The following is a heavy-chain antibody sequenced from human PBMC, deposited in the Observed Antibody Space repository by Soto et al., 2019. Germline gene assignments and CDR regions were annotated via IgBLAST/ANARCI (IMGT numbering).Heavy chain of an antibody. Sequence: QVQLVQSATEVKKPGASVRVPCKYTFSNYFLHWVRQAAGQRLEWMGCNNAATGATEYSQKFRDRVTIYRDTSANIVYMEMNSLRFEDTAVYFCAKGHHAGSWTIDHWGQGTLVTVSS. D-gene: IGHD6-13*01. CDR2: NNAATGAT. V-gene: IGHV1-3*01. J-gene: IGHJ4*02. CDR1: YTFSNYF. CDR3: AKGHHAGSWTIDH.